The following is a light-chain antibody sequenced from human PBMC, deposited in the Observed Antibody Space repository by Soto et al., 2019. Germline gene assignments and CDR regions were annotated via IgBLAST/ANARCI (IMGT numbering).Light chain of an antibody. CDR1: QTVRNNY. V-gene: IGKV3-20*01. CDR3: QQFSSYPLT. CDR2: DAS. Sequence: EFVLTQSPGTLSLSPGERATLSCRASQTVRNNYLAWYQQKPGQAPKLLIYDASSRATGIPDSFSGGGSGTDFILTISRLEPEDFAVYYCQQFSSYPLTFGGGTKVDIK. J-gene: IGKJ4*01.